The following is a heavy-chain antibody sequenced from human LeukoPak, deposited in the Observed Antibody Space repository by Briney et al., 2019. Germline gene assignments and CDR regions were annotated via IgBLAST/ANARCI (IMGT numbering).Heavy chain of an antibody. CDR2: IVVGSGNT. V-gene: IGHV1-58*02. Sequence: AVKVSCKASGFTFTRSSMQWGGQARGQRLEWIGWIVVGSGNTNYAQKFQERVTITRDMSTSTAYMELSSLRSEDTAVYYCAARPVGVVVTAPSFDPWGQGTLVTVSS. CDR1: GFTFTRSS. D-gene: IGHD2-21*02. J-gene: IGHJ5*02. CDR3: AARPVGVVVTAPSFDP.